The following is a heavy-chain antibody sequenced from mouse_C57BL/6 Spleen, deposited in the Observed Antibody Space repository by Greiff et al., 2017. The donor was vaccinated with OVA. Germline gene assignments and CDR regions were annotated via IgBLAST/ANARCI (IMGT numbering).Heavy chain of an antibody. Sequence: VQLQQSGAELVRPGASVTLSCKASGYTFTDYEMHWVKQTPVHGLEWIGAIDPETGGTAYNQKFKGKAILTADKSSSTAYMELRSLTSEDSAVYYCTRKGDYHYIDYWGQGTTLTGSS. D-gene: IGHD2-4*01. CDR1: GYTFTDYE. CDR3: TRKGDYHYIDY. J-gene: IGHJ2*01. CDR2: IDPETGGT. V-gene: IGHV1-15*01.